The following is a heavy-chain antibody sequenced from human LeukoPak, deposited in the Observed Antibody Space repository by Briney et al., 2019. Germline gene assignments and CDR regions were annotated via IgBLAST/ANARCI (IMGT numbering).Heavy chain of an antibody. Sequence: SETLSLTCAVYGGSFSGYYWSWIRQPPGKGLEWIGEINHSGSTNYNPSLKSRVTISVDTSKNQFSLKLSSVTAADTAVYYCARVGYSYGRWSDYWGRGTLVTVSS. J-gene: IGHJ4*02. CDR3: ARVGYSYGRWSDY. CDR2: INHSGST. D-gene: IGHD5-18*01. V-gene: IGHV4-34*01. CDR1: GGSFSGYY.